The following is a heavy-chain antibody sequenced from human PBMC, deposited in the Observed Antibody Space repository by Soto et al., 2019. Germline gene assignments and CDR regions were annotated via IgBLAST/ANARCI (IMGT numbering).Heavy chain of an antibody. CDR2: ISSSGSTI. V-gene: IGHV3-48*03. CDR1: GFTFSSYE. D-gene: IGHD3-3*01. CDR3: AREEWLLYDAFDI. J-gene: IGHJ3*02. Sequence: PGRSLRLSCAASGFTFSSYEMNWVRQAPGKGLEWVSYISSSGSTIYYADSVKGRFTISRENAKNSLYLQTNSLRAEDTAVYYCAREEWLLYDAFDIWGQGTMVTVSS.